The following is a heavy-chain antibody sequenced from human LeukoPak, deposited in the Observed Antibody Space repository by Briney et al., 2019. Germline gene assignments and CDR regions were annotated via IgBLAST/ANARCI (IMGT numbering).Heavy chain of an antibody. D-gene: IGHD4-17*01. J-gene: IGHJ3*02. CDR3: PKCSAREAGDYGAGLYAFDI. CDR1: GFTFSSYC. CDR2: ISGSGGST. V-gene: IGHV3-23*01. Sequence: GGTLRLSCAASGFTFSSYCMSWVRQAPGKGLEWVSSISGSGGSTYYADSVKGRFTISRDNSKNSLYLQVNRLRAEDTAVYYCPKCSAREAGDYGAGLYAFDIWGQRTMVTVSS.